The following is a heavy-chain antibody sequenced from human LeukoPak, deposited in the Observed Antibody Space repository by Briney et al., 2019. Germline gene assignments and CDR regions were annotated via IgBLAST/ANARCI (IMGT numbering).Heavy chain of an antibody. J-gene: IGHJ4*02. CDR3: ARATVTLDY. D-gene: IGHD4-17*01. CDR1: GSTFSSNW. Sequence: GGSLRLSCAASGSTFSSNWMHWVRQAPGKGLVWVSAINGDGRSTVYADSVKGRFTISRDNAKDTLYLQMDSLRTEDTAVYYCARATVTLDYWGQGTLVTVSS. V-gene: IGHV3-74*01. CDR2: INGDGRST.